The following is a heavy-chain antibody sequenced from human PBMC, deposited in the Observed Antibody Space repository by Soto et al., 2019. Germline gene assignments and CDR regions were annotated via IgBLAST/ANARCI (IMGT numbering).Heavy chain of an antibody. V-gene: IGHV1-18*01. Sequence: ASVKVSCKASGYTFTSYGISWVRQAPGQGLEWMGWISAYNGNTNYAQKFQDRVTMTTDTSTSTAYMELRSLRSDDTAVYYCARAACEILTGYYRRWGQGTLVTVSS. CDR3: ARAACEILTGYYRR. CDR2: ISAYNGNT. J-gene: IGHJ4*02. CDR1: GYTFTSYG. D-gene: IGHD3-9*01.